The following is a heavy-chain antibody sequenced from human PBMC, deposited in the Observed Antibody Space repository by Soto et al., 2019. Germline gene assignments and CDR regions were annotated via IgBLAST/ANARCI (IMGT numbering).Heavy chain of an antibody. CDR1: GGSISSGDYY. V-gene: IGHV4-30-4*01. Sequence: SETLSLTCTVSGGSISSGDYYWSWIRQPPGKGLEWIEYIYYSGSTYYNPSLKSRVTISVDTSKNQFSLKLSSVTAADTAVYYCARAVTVVVVAATGYTDAFDIWGQGTMVTVSS. D-gene: IGHD2-15*01. CDR2: IYYSGST. CDR3: ARAVTVVVVAATGYTDAFDI. J-gene: IGHJ3*02.